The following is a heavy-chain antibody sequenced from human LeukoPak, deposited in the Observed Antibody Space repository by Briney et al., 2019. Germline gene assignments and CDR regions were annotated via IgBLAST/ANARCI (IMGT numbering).Heavy chain of an antibody. CDR3: AKSPTRITMVRGVDY. J-gene: IGHJ4*02. CDR2: ISGSGGST. D-gene: IGHD3-10*01. V-gene: IGHV3-23*01. CDR1: GFTFSSYA. Sequence: GGSLRLSCAASGFTFSSYAMSWVRQAPGKGLEWCSAISGSGGSTYYAGSVKGRFTISRDNSKNTLYLQMNSLRAEDTAVYYCAKSPTRITMVRGVDYWGQGTLVTVSS.